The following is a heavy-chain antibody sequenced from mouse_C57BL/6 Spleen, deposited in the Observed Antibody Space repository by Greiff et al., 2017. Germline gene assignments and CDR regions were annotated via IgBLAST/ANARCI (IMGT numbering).Heavy chain of an antibody. J-gene: IGHJ2*01. CDR3: ARGGHYFDY. V-gene: IGHV5-17*01. D-gene: IGHD3-3*01. CDR1: GFPFSDYG. Sequence: EVKLMESGGGLVKPGGSLKLSCAASGFPFSDYGMHWVRQAPEKGLEWVAYISSGSSTIYYADTVKGRFTISRDNAKNTLFLQMTSLRSEDTAMYYCARGGHYFDYWGQGTTLTVSS. CDR2: ISSGSSTI.